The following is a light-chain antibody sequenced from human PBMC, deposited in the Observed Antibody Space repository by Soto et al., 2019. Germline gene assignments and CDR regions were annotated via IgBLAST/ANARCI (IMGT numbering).Light chain of an antibody. V-gene: IGLV2-8*01. CDR3: SSYAGTNNRYV. CDR2: EVN. CDR1: GSDIGGYNF. J-gene: IGLJ1*01. Sequence: QSALTQPPSASGSPGQSVTISCTGTGSDIGGYNFVSWYQQHPGKVPKLIIYEVNKRPSGVPDRFSGSKSGNTASLTVSGLQADDEADYYCSSYAGTNNRYVFGTGTKVTFL.